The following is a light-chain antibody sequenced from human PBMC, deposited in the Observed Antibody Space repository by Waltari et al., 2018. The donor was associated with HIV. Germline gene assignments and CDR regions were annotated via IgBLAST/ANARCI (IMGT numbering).Light chain of an antibody. CDR1: KLGDRY. V-gene: IGLV3-1*01. J-gene: IGLJ2*01. CDR3: QAWDSSTVV. CDR2: QDS. Sequence: SYELTQPPSVSVSPGQTASIPCSGDKLGDRYACWYQQKPGQSPVLVIYQDSKRPPGIPERFCGSNSGNTATLTISGTQAMDEADYYCQAWDSSTVVFGGGTKLTVL.